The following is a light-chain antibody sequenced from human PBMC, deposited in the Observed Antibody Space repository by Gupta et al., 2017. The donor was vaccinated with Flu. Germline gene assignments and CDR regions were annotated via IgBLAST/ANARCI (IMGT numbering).Light chain of an antibody. CDR2: WAS. V-gene: IGKV4-1*01. J-gene: IGKJ1*01. CDR3: QRYHQTPLT. CDR1: QGGLDSSKTKDL. Sequence: SLGERATISCKSSQGGLDSSKTKDLLDWYRQKPGRPPTLLMSWASTREPGVPDRFSGSGSGTDFTLTISSLQSEDVAGYYCQRYHQTPLTFGQGTKVDIK.